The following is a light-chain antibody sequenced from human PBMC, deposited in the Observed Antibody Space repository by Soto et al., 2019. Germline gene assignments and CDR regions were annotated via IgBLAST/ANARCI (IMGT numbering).Light chain of an antibody. CDR1: QSLLHSNGYNY. V-gene: IGKV2-28*01. Sequence: DIVMTQSPLSLPVTPGEPASISCRSSQSLLHSNGYNYLDWYLQKPEQSPQLLIYLGSNRASGVPDMFSGSGSGTDFPLKISRVEAEDVGVYYCMQALQTPTFGQGTKLEIK. CDR3: MQALQTPT. CDR2: LGS. J-gene: IGKJ2*01.